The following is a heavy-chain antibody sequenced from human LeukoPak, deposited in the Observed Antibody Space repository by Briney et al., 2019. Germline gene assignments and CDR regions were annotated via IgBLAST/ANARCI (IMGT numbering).Heavy chain of an antibody. Sequence: SETLSLTCTVSGGSISSGDYYWSWIRRPPGKGLEWIGYIYYSGSTYYNPSLKSRVTISVDTSKNQFSLKLSSVTAADTAVYYCARELVDCSSTSCPRYYYYYMDVWGKGTTVTVSS. J-gene: IGHJ6*03. CDR3: ARELVDCSSTSCPRYYYYYMDV. V-gene: IGHV4-30-4*08. D-gene: IGHD2-2*01. CDR1: GGSISSGDYY. CDR2: IYYSGST.